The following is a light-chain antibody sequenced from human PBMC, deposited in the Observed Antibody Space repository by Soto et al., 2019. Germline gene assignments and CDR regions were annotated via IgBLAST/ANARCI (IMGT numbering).Light chain of an antibody. J-gene: IGKJ4*01. CDR1: RTVLYSSDNKNY. V-gene: IGKV4-1*01. Sequence: DVVMTQSPDSLAVSLGERATINCKSSRTVLYSSDNKNYLAWYQQKPGQPPKLLIYWASTRESGVPDRFSGSGSETDFTLTISSLQSEDVAVYYCQQYYTTPLTFGGGTKVDIK. CDR2: WAS. CDR3: QQYYTTPLT.